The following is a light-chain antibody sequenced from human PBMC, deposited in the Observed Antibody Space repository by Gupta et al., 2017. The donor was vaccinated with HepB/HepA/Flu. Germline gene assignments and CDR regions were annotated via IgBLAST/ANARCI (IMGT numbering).Light chain of an antibody. CDR3: RQDTNLRA. CDR1: QSVSSN. J-gene: IGKJ3*01. CDR2: GGF. Sequence: EIVMTQSPATLSVSPGERATLSCRASQSVSSNLAWEQQKPGQAPRLLIYGGFTRATGIPDRFSGSGAGKDFTLTSISRQYEDCAFYYVRQDTNLRAFGHGTKVDI. V-gene: IGKV3-15*01.